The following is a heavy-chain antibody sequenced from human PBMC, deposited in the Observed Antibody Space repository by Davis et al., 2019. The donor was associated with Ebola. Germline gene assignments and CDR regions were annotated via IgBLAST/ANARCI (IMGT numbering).Heavy chain of an antibody. V-gene: IGHV1-3*01. CDR3: ARVGSSKVYYYYYGMDV. CDR1: GYTFTSYA. CDR2: INAGNGNT. D-gene: IGHD6-13*01. Sequence: AASVKVSCKASGYTFTSYAMHWVRQAPGQRLEWMGWINAGNGNTKYSQKFQGRVTITRDTSASTAYMELSSLRSEDTAVYYCARVGSSKVYYYYYGMDVWGQGTTVTVSS. J-gene: IGHJ6*02.